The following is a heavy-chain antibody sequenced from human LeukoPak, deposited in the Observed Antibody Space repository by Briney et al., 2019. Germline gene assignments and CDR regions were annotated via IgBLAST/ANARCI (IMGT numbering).Heavy chain of an antibody. Sequence: SETLSLTCTVSGGSISNFYWSWIRQPPGKGLEWIGYIFYSGSTNYNPSLKSRVTISVDTSKNQFSLKLRSVPAADTAVYYCAREGAYTDWGPHFWGQGTLVTVSS. J-gene: IGHJ4*02. CDR2: IFYSGST. D-gene: IGHD3-16*01. V-gene: IGHV4-59*01. CDR3: AREGAYTDWGPHF. CDR1: GGSISNFY.